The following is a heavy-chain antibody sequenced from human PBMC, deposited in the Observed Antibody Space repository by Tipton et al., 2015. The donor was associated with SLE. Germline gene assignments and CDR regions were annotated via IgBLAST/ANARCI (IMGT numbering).Heavy chain of an antibody. CDR3: AREPYYYDSSGYYVSWFDP. CDR1: GGSITSHY. D-gene: IGHD3-22*01. J-gene: IGHJ5*02. V-gene: IGHV4-59*08. CDR2: VSYSGTT. Sequence: LSCTVSGGSITSHYWNWIRQPQGKGLEWIGYVSYSGTTNYNPSLKSRVTISVDTSKNQFSLKLSSVTAADTAVYYCAREPYYYDSSGYYVSWFDPWGQGTLVTVSS.